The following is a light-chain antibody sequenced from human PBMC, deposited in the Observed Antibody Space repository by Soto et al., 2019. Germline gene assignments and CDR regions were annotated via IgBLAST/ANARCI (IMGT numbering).Light chain of an antibody. J-gene: IGKJ1*01. CDR2: GAS. CDR3: QQYNNWPQP. V-gene: IGKV3D-15*01. Sequence: EIVMTQSPATLSVSPGERATLSCRAGQSVSSNLAWYRQKPGQAPRLLIYGASTRATGIPARFSGSGSGTEFTLTISSLQSEDFAVYYCQQYNNWPQPFGQGTKVEIK. CDR1: QSVSSN.